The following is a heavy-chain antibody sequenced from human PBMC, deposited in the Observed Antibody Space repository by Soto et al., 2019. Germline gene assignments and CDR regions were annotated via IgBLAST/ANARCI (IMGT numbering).Heavy chain of an antibody. V-gene: IGHV4-59*01. CDR1: GDSISSYY. Sequence: QVQLQESGPGLVKPSETLSLTCAVSGDSISSYYCMWIRQPPGKGLESIGYLYYGRSANSNPSLKXRXTXSXHTSTNQCSLTLRAMTAADTAVYYCALRSMAVVPEYWGQGTLVTVSS. CDR3: ALRSMAVVPEY. J-gene: IGHJ4*02. CDR2: LYYGRSA. D-gene: IGHD3-22*01.